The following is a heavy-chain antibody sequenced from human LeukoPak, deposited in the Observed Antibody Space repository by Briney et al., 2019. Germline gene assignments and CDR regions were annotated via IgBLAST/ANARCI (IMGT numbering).Heavy chain of an antibody. CDR1: GGSISSYY. V-gene: IGHV4-59*12. D-gene: IGHD6-19*01. Sequence: NSSETLSLTCTVSGGSISSYYWSWIRQPPGKGLEWIGYIYYSGSTNYNPSLKSRVTISVDTSKNHSSLKLSSVTAADTAVYYCARYDVAVASTGGLAFDYWGQGTLVTVSS. CDR2: IYYSGST. J-gene: IGHJ4*02. CDR3: ARYDVAVASTGGLAFDY.